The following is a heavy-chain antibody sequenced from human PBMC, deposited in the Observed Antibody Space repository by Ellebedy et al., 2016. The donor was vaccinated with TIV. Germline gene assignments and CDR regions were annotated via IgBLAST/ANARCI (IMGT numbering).Heavy chain of an antibody. D-gene: IGHD5-12*01. CDR3: ARDEGWLRLED. J-gene: IGHJ4*02. V-gene: IGHV3-7*04. Sequence: GESLKISXAASGFTFSSYSMNWVRQVPGKGLEWVANMRGDGSEIWYADSVRGRFTMSRDNAKNLLFLQMNSLRVDDTAVYYCARDEGWLRLEDWGQGTPVTVSS. CDR2: MRGDGSEI. CDR1: GFTFSSYS.